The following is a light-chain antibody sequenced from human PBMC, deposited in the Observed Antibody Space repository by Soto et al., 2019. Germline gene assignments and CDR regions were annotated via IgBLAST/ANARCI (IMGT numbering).Light chain of an antibody. J-gene: IGKJ3*01. CDR1: QSVSSN. CDR2: GAS. CDR3: QQYNNWLVT. Sequence: EIVITQAPATLSVYPGERATLSCRASQSVSSNLAWYQQKPGQAPRLLICGASTRATGIPARFSGSGSGTEFTLTISSLQSEDFAVYYCQQYNNWLVTFGPGTKVDIK. V-gene: IGKV3-15*01.